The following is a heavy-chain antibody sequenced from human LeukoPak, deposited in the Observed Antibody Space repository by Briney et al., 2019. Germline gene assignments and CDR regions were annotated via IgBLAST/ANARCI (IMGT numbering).Heavy chain of an antibody. CDR2: ISGSGGST. CDR3: AKTARRKLLWFGELLSSVAFDI. V-gene: IGHV3-23*01. D-gene: IGHD3-10*01. Sequence: GGSLRLSCAASRFTFNTYAMSWVRQAPGKGLEWVSAISGSGGSTYYADSVKGRFTISRDNSKNTLYLQMNSLRAKDTAVYYCAKTARRKLLWFGELLSSVAFDIWGQGTMVTVSS. CDR1: RFTFNTYA. J-gene: IGHJ3*02.